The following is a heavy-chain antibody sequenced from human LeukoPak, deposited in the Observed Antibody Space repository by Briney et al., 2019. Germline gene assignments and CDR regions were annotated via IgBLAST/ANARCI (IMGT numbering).Heavy chain of an antibody. CDR2: ISGSGDST. CDR1: GFTFSSYA. Sequence: PGGSLRLSCAASGFTFSSYAMHWVRQAPCKGLVWVSVISGSGDSTYYADSVKGRFTISRDNSKNTLYLQMNSLRAEDTALYHCAKDRYSSPRYFDYWGQGTLVTVPS. V-gene: IGHV3-23*01. J-gene: IGHJ4*02. CDR3: AKDRYSSPRYFDY. D-gene: IGHD6-19*01.